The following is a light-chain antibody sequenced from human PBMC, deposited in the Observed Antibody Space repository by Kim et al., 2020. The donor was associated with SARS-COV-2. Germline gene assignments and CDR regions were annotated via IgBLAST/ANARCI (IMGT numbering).Light chain of an antibody. V-gene: IGLV4-69*01. Sequence: QLVLTKSPSASASLGASVKVTCTLSSGHSSYDIAWHQQRPGTGPRYLMKLNSDGRHIKGDGIPDRFSGSSSGAERYLTISSLQSDDEADYYCQTWDSGIVIFGGGTQLTVL. CDR2: LNSDGRH. CDR3: QTWDSGIVI. CDR1: SGHSSYD. J-gene: IGLJ2*01.